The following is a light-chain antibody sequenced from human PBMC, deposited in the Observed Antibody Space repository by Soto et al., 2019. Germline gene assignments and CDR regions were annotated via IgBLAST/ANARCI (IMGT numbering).Light chain of an antibody. CDR2: KAS. CDR1: QSISSW. Sequence: DIQMTQSPSTLSASVGDRVTITCRASQSISSWLAWYQQSPGKAPNLLIYKASSLESGVPSRFGGSGSGTEFTPTISSRQPDDFAAYYCQHYHSYPWTFGQGTKVEIK. V-gene: IGKV1-5*03. CDR3: QHYHSYPWT. J-gene: IGKJ1*01.